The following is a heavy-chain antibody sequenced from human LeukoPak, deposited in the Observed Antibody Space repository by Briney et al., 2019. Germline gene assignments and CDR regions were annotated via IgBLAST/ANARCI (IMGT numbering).Heavy chain of an antibody. D-gene: IGHD2-15*01. CDR2: IYHSGST. CDR3: ARYRSCYNPFDY. V-gene: IGHV4-38-2*02. CDR1: GYSISSGYY. J-gene: IGHJ4*02. Sequence: SETLSLTCTVSGYSISSGYYWGWIRQPPGKGPEWIGSIYHSGSTYYNPSLKSRVTIPVDTSKNQFSLKLSSVTAADTAVYYCARYRSCYNPFDYWGQGTLVTVSS.